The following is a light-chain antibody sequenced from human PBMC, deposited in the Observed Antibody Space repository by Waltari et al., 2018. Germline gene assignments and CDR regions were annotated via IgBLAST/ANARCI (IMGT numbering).Light chain of an antibody. V-gene: IGLV3-21*02. J-gene: IGLJ3*02. Sequence: SYVLTQPPSVSVAPGQTARIPCGGNNIETKSVHWYKQKSGRAPVLVVYDDRDRPSGIPKRFYGSNSGSTATLTISNVEAGDEADYYCQVWTTSSDPVLFGGGTKLTV. CDR2: DDR. CDR1: NIETKS. CDR3: QVWTTSSDPVL.